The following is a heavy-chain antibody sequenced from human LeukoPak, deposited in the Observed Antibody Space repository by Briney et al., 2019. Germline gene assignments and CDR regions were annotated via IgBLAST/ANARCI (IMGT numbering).Heavy chain of an antibody. Sequence: GASVKVSCKVSGYTLTELSMHWVRQAPGKGLEWMGGFDPEDGETIYAQKFQGRVTMTEDTPTDTAYMELSSLRSEDTAVYYCARGDSVPLGGGNLLRVLYFNDWGQGTLVAVSS. D-gene: IGHD4-23*01. CDR3: ARGDSVPLGGGNLLRVLYFND. CDR2: FDPEDGET. V-gene: IGHV1-24*01. J-gene: IGHJ1*01. CDR1: GYTLTELS.